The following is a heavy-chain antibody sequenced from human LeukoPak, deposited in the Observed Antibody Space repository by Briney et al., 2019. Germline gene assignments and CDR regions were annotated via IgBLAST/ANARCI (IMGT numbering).Heavy chain of an antibody. J-gene: IGHJ6*02. CDR3: ARVSVIYYYYGMDV. CDR2: MNPNSGNT. CDR1: GYTSTSYD. Sequence: ASVKVSCKASGYTSTSYDINWVRQATGQGLEWMGWMNPNSGNTGYAQKFQGRVTMTRNTSISTAYMELSSLRSEDTAVYYCARVSVIYYYYGMDVWGQGTTVTVSS. D-gene: IGHD2-21*01. V-gene: IGHV1-8*01.